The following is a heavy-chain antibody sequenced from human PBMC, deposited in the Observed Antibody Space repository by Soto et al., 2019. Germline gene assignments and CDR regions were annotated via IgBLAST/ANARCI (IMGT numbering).Heavy chain of an antibody. Sequence: GGSLRLSCAASGFFFTSYAMSWVRQAPGKGLEWVAGVGGSGGYKSYADSVKGRFTISRDNSKNTVYLQMESLTVEDTAVYFCAKDAAMVSSTFNYFDFWGQGXLVTVSS. D-gene: IGHD6-13*01. CDR2: VGGSGGYK. J-gene: IGHJ4*02. V-gene: IGHV3-23*01. CDR3: AKDAAMVSSTFNYFDF. CDR1: GFFFTSYA.